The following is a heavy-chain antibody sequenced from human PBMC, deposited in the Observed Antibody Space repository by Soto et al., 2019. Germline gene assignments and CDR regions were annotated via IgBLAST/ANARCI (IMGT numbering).Heavy chain of an antibody. D-gene: IGHD4-17*01. Sequence: SETLYLTCAVSGGTISSGGYSWSWIRQPPGKGLEWIGYIYHSGSTYYNPSLKSRVTISVDRSKNQFSLKLSSVTAADTAVYYCARSQWDDYGELWGDWFDPWGQGTLVTVSS. CDR2: IYHSGST. V-gene: IGHV4-30-2*01. J-gene: IGHJ5*02. CDR3: ARSQWDDYGELWGDWFDP. CDR1: GGTISSGGYS.